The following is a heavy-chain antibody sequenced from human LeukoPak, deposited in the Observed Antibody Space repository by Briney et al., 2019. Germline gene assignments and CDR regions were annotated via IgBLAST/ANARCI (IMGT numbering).Heavy chain of an antibody. CDR3: VKDLTGTWSFDY. D-gene: IGHD3-9*01. Sequence: GGSLRLSCAASGFTFSSYAMSWVRQAPGKGLEWVSAISGSGGSTYYADSVKGRFTISRDNSKNALYLQLTSLRLEDTALYYCVKDLTGTWSFDYWGQGTLVTVSS. CDR1: GFTFSSYA. J-gene: IGHJ4*02. V-gene: IGHV3-23*01. CDR2: ISGSGGST.